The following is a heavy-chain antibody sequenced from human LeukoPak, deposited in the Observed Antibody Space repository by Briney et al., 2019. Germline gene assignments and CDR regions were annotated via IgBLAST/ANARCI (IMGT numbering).Heavy chain of an antibody. CDR1: GGSISSYY. V-gene: IGHV4-59*01. CDR2: IYYSGRT. D-gene: IGHD6-25*01. Sequence: SETLSLTCTVSGGSISSYYWSWIRQPPGKGLEWIGYIYYSGRTNYNPSLKSRVTISVDTSKNQFSLKLSSVTAADTAVYYCARGYSSGLYYFDYWGQGTLVTVSS. J-gene: IGHJ4*02. CDR3: ARGYSSGLYYFDY.